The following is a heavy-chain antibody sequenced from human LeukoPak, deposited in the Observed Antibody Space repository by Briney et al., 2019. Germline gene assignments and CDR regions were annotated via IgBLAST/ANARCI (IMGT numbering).Heavy chain of an antibody. V-gene: IGHV3-48*04. D-gene: IGHD2-21*02. Sequence: GGSLRLSCAASGFTFGSYSMNWVRQAPGKGLEWVSFISSSSSTIYADSVKGRFTISRDNAKNSLYLQMNSLRAEDTAVYYCARAGGDPLGDAFDIWGQGTMVTVSS. CDR2: ISSSSSTI. J-gene: IGHJ3*02. CDR3: ARAGGDPLGDAFDI. CDR1: GFTFGSYS.